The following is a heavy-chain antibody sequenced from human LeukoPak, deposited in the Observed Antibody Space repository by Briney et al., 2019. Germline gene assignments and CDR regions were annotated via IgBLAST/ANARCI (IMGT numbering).Heavy chain of an antibody. CDR1: GFTFDDYA. J-gene: IGHJ4*02. CDR2: ISWNSGSI. D-gene: IGHD6-19*01. V-gene: IGHV3-9*01. CDR3: AKESRIAVAGGYFDY. Sequence: GGSLRLSCAASGFTFDDYAMHWVRQAPGKGLEWVSGISWNSGSIGYADSVKGRFTISRDNSKNTLYLQMNSLRAEDTAVYYCAKESRIAVAGGYFDYWGQGTLVTVSS.